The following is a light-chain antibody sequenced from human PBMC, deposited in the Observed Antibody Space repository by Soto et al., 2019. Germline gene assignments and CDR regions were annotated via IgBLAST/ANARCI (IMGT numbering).Light chain of an antibody. Sequence: EKALTQSPVTLSLSPGERATLSCRASQTVGINLAWYQQRPGQAPRLLIYGASTRASGVPDRFSGSGSGTEFTLTISSLQSEDSAVYYCQQYDVWPALTFGGGTKGDIK. CDR2: GAS. CDR3: QQYDVWPALT. J-gene: IGKJ4*01. CDR1: QTVGIN. V-gene: IGKV3-15*01.